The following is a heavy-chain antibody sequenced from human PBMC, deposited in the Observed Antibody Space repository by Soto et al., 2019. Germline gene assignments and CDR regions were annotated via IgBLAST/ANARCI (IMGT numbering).Heavy chain of an antibody. D-gene: IGHD6-6*01. CDR3: ARSRIAARPYGMDV. CDR1: GYTFTGYY. V-gene: IGHV1-2*04. J-gene: IGHJ6*02. CDR2: INPNSGGT. Sequence: ASVKVSCKASGYTFTGYYMHWARQAPGQGLEWMGWINPNSGGTNYAQKFQGWVTMTRDTSISTAYMELSRLRSDDTAVYYCARSRIAARPYGMDVWGQGTTVTVSS.